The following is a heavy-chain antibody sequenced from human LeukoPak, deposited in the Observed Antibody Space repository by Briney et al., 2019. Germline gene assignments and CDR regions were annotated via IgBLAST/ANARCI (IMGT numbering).Heavy chain of an antibody. V-gene: IGHV3-21*01. D-gene: IGHD6-13*01. J-gene: IGHJ3*02. Sequence: GGSLRLSCAAAGFTFSSYSLSWVRQAPGQGLEWVSSISSSSSYIYYADSVKGRFTISRDNAKNSLYLQINSLRVEDTAVYYCARDRYSSSLDAFDIWGQGTMVTVSS. CDR3: ARDRYSSSLDAFDI. CDR2: ISSSSSYI. CDR1: GFTFSSYS.